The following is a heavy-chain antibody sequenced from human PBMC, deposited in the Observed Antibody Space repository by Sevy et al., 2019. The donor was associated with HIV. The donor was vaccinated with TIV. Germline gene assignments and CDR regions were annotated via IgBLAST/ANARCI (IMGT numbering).Heavy chain of an antibody. CDR3: ARVGAGTTGTTYYYGMDV. D-gene: IGHD1-7*01. CDR1: GFTFSSYS. J-gene: IGHJ6*02. V-gene: IGHV3-21*01. Sequence: GSLRLSCAASGFTFSSYSMNWVRQAPGKGLEWVSSISSSSSYIYYADSVKGRFTISRDNAKNSLYLQMNSLRAEDTAVYYCARVGAGTTGTTYYYGMDVWGQGTTVTVSS. CDR2: ISSSSSYI.